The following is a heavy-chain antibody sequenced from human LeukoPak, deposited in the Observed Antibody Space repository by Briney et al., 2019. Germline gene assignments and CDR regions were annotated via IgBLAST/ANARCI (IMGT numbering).Heavy chain of an antibody. CDR3: AKWVDSSGYYPSAFDI. V-gene: IGHV3-53*01. Sequence: GGSLRLSCAASEVTVTSNYMSWVRQAPGKGLQWVSVIYPGGNIYYADSVKGRFTISRDNSKNTLYLQMNSLRAEDTAVYYCAKWVDSSGYYPSAFDIWGQGTMVTVSS. CDR2: IYPGGNI. J-gene: IGHJ3*02. D-gene: IGHD3-22*01. CDR1: EVTVTSNY.